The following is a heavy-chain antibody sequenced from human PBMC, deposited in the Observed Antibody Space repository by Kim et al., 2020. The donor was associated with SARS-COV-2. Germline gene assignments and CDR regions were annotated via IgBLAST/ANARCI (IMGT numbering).Heavy chain of an antibody. CDR1: GFSLSTSGMC. J-gene: IGHJ5*02. D-gene: IGHD3-10*01. V-gene: IGHV2-70*01. CDR2: IDWDDDK. Sequence: SGPTLVNPTQTLTLTCTFSGFSLSTSGMCVSWIRQPPGKAPEWLALIDWDDDKYYSTSLKTRLTISKDTSKNQVVLTMTNMDPVDTATYYCARSTAVRGGSYWFDPWGQGILVTVSS. CDR3: ARSTAVRGGSYWFDP.